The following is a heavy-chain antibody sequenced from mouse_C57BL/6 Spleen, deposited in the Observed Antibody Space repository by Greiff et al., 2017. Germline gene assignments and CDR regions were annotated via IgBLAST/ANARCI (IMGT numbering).Heavy chain of an antibody. CDR2: ISSGGSYT. V-gene: IGHV5-6*01. J-gene: IGHJ1*03. CDR1: GFTFSSYG. CDR3: ARSNWDDPHWYFDV. D-gene: IGHD4-1*01. Sequence: EVQVVESGGDLVKPGGSLKLSCAASGFTFSSYGMSWVRQTPDKRLEWVATISSGGSYTYYPDSVKGRFTISRDNAKNTLYLQMSSLKSEDTAMYYCARSNWDDPHWYFDVWGTGTTVTVSS.